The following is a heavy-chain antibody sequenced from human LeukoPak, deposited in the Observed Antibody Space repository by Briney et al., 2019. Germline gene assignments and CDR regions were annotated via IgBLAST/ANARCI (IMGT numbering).Heavy chain of an antibody. CDR1: GFTFSSYS. D-gene: IGHD4-17*01. V-gene: IGHV3-48*01. J-gene: IGHJ4*02. CDR2: ISSSSSTI. CDR3: ARDPRYYFDY. Sequence: PGGSLRLSCAASGFTFSSYSTNCVRQAPGKGLEWGSYISSSSSTIYYADSVKGRFTISRDNAKNSLYLQMNSLRAEDTAVYYCARDPRYYFDYWGQGTLVTVSS.